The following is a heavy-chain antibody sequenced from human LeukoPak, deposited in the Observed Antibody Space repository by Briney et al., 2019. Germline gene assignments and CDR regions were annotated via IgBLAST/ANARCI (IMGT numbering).Heavy chain of an antibody. CDR1: GFTFSGYP. V-gene: IGHV3-23*01. Sequence: GGSLRLSCAASGFTFSGYPMSWVRQAPGNGLEWVSTVAGGGGSTFYADSVKGRFTISRDNSKNTLYLQMNTLRAEDTAVYYCAKRVAALNYYFDYWGQGTLVTVSS. J-gene: IGHJ4*02. CDR2: VAGGGGST. CDR3: AKRVAALNYYFDY.